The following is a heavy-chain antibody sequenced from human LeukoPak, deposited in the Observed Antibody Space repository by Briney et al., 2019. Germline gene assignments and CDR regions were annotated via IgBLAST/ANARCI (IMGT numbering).Heavy chain of an antibody. CDR2: ISYDGSNK. V-gene: IGHV3-30-3*01. D-gene: IGHD3-16*01. CDR3: ARERGTLGDEPWDV. Sequence: GGSLRLSCAASGFTFSSYAMHWVRQALGKGLEWVAVISYDGSNKYYADSVKGRFTISRDNSKNTLYLQMNSLRAEDTAVYYCARERGTLGDEPWDVWGKGTTVTVSS. J-gene: IGHJ6*04. CDR1: GFTFSSYA.